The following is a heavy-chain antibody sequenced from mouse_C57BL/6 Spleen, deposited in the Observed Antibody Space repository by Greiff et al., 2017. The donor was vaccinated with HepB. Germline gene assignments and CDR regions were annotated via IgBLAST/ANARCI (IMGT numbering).Heavy chain of an antibody. V-gene: IGHV1-26*01. D-gene: IGHD1-1*01. CDR3: AREILREDYFDY. CDR1: GYTFTDYY. J-gene: IGHJ2*01. Sequence: VQLQQSGPELVKPGASVKISCKASGYTFTDYYMNWVKQSHGKSLEWIGDINPNNGGTSYNQKFKGKATLTVDKSSSTAYMELRSLTSEDSAVYYCAREILREDYFDYWGQGTTLTVSS. CDR2: INPNNGGT.